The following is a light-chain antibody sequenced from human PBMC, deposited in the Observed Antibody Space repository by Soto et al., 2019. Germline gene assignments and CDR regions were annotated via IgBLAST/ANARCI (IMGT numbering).Light chain of an antibody. Sequence: DIQMTQSPSTLSASVGDRVTITCRASQSISSWLAWYQQKPGKAPKLLIYKASNLQTGVPSRFSGSGYGTEFTLTISSLQPDDVATYYCQQYSDHWTFGQGTKV. V-gene: IGKV1-5*03. CDR2: KAS. J-gene: IGKJ1*01. CDR3: QQYSDHWT. CDR1: QSISSW.